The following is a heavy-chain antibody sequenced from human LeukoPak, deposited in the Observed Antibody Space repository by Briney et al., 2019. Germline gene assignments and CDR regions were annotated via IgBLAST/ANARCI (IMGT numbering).Heavy chain of an antibody. CDR2: IYYSGST. CDR1: GGSISSGDYY. V-gene: IGHV4-30-4*08. D-gene: IGHD4-17*01. Sequence: PSETLSLTCTVSGGSISSGDYYWSWIRQPPGKGLEWIGYIYYSGSTYYNPSLKSRVTISVGTSKNQFSLKLSSVTAADTAVYYCARALLATVTTGFDYWGQGTLVTVSS. CDR3: ARALLATVTTGFDY. J-gene: IGHJ4*02.